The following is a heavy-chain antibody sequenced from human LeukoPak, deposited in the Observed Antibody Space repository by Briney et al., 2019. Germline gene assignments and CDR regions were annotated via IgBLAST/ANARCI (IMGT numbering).Heavy chain of an antibody. V-gene: IGHV1-69*04. Sequence: GASVKVSCKASGGTFSSYAIIWVRQAPGQGLEWMGRIIPILGIANYAQKFQGRVTITADKSTSTAYMELSSLRSEDTAVYYCASPTYYYDSSGYYYVYWGQGTLVTVSS. J-gene: IGHJ4*02. CDR3: ASPTYYYDSSGYYYVY. D-gene: IGHD3-22*01. CDR1: GGTFSSYA. CDR2: IIPILGIA.